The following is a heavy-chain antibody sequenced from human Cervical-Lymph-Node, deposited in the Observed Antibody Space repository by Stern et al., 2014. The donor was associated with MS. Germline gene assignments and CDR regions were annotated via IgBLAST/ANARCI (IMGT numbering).Heavy chain of an antibody. Sequence: AHLVESGGGVVQPGRSLRLSCAASGISLSNYGMHWVRQAPGKGLEWVALISYDGSNEYYADSVKGRFTISRDNSRNTLSLQMNSLKPEDTAVYYCAKGQWLLDYWGQGTLVTVSS. J-gene: IGHJ4*02. CDR2: ISYDGSNE. CDR3: AKGQWLLDY. D-gene: IGHD6-19*01. CDR1: GISLSNYG. V-gene: IGHV3-30*18.